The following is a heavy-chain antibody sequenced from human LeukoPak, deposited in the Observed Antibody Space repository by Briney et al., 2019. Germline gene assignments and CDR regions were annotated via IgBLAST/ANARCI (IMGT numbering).Heavy chain of an antibody. J-gene: IGHJ4*02. CDR3: ARDYYGSGSYFDY. V-gene: IGHV4-61*01. CDR1: GGSVSSGSYY. Sequence: SETLSLTCTVSGGSVSSGSYYWSWIRQPPGKGLEWIGYIYYGGSTNYNPSLKSRVTISVDTSKNQFSLKLSSVTAADTAVYYCARDYYGSGSYFDYWGQGTLVTVSS. D-gene: IGHD3-10*01. CDR2: IYYGGST.